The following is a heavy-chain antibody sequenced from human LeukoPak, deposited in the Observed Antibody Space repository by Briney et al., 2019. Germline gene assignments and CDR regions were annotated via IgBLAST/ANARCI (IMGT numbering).Heavy chain of an antibody. J-gene: IGHJ4*02. CDR3: ARDPQGVYVWGGYRPYYFDY. V-gene: IGHV4-34*01. Sequence: SETLSLTCAVYGGSFSGYYWSWIRQPPGKGLDWIGEINHSGSTNYNPSLKSRVTISVDTSKNQFSLKLSSVTAADTAVYYCARDPQGVYVWGGYRPYYFDYWGQGTLVTVSS. CDR2: INHSGST. D-gene: IGHD3-16*02. CDR1: GGSFSGYY.